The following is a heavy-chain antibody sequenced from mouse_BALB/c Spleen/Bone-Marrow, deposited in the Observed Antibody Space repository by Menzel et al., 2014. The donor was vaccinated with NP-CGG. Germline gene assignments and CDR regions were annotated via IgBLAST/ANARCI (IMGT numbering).Heavy chain of an antibody. J-gene: IGHJ4*01. D-gene: IGHD3-1*01. CDR3: ANLGRYAMDY. V-gene: IGHV1-84*02. CDR2: IYPGSGNT. Sequence: QVQLKDSGPELVKPGASVKISCKASGYTFTDYYINWVKQKPGQGLEWIGWIYPGSGNTKYNEKFKGKATLTVDTPSSTAYMQLSSLTSEDTAVYFCANLGRYAMDYWGQGTSVTVSS. CDR1: GYTFTDYY.